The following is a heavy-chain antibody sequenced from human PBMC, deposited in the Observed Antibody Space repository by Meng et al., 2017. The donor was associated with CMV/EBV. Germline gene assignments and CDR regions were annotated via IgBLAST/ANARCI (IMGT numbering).Heavy chain of an antibody. CDR3: ARRRGRHSGGGSYYFDY. CDR1: GFTFSSYS. Sequence: GGSLRLSCAASGFTFSSYSMNWVRQAPGKGLEWVSPISSSSSYIYYEDSVKGRFTISRDNAKNSLYLQMDSLRAEDTAVYYCARRRGRHSGGGSYYFDYWGQGTLVTVSS. D-gene: IGHD4-23*01. J-gene: IGHJ4*02. V-gene: IGHV3-21*01. CDR2: ISSSSSYI.